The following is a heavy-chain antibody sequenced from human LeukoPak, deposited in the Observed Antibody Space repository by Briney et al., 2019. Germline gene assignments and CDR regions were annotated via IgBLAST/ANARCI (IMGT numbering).Heavy chain of an antibody. J-gene: IGHJ6*02. V-gene: IGHV1-69*13. Sequence: ASVKVSCKASGGTLSSYAISWVRQAPGQGLEWMGGIIPKFGAANYAQKFQGRVTITADESTSTAYMELSSLRAEDTAVYYCARGLLYGDYPYYYYYGMDVWGQGTTVTVSS. CDR2: IIPKFGAA. CDR1: GGTLSSYA. CDR3: ARGLLYGDYPYYYYYGMDV. D-gene: IGHD4-17*01.